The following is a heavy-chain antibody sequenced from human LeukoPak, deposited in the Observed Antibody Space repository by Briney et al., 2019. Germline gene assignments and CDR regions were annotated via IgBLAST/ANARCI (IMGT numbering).Heavy chain of an antibody. Sequence: SVKVSCKASGGTFSSHAISWVRQAPGQGLEWMGGIIPIFGTANYAQKFQGRVTITTDESTSTAYMELSSLRSEDTAVYYCASQGAYYYDSIHFDYWGQGTLVTVSS. V-gene: IGHV1-69*05. CDR1: GGTFSSHA. CDR3: ASQGAYYYDSIHFDY. CDR2: IIPIFGTA. D-gene: IGHD3-22*01. J-gene: IGHJ4*02.